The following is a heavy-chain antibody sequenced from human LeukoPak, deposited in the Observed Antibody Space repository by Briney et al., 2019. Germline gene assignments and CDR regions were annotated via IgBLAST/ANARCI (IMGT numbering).Heavy chain of an antibody. CDR1: GGTFSSYA. D-gene: IGHD2-2*01. Sequence: GSSVKVSCKASGGTFSSYAISWVRQAPGQGLEWMGRLFPIFGTANYAQKCQSRVTITADESTSTAYMELSSLRSEDTAVYYCAREEVGVVPAAIYWFDPWGQGTLVTVSS. CDR2: LFPIFGTA. V-gene: IGHV1-69*01. CDR3: AREEVGVVPAAIYWFDP. J-gene: IGHJ5*02.